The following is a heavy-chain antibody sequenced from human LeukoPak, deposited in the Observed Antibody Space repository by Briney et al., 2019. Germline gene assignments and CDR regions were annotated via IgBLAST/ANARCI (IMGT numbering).Heavy chain of an antibody. CDR1: GGSFSAYN. Sequence: PSETLSLTCAVNGGSFSAYNWSWIRQPPGKGLEWIGEINRSGSTNYNPSLKSRVAISVDTSKTQFSLKLTSVTAADMAVYYCARSGQTTVAYLDWCQGSLVTVSS. D-gene: IGHD4-11*01. V-gene: IGHV4-34*01. CDR2: INRSGST. CDR3: ARSGQTTVAYLD. J-gene: IGHJ4*02.